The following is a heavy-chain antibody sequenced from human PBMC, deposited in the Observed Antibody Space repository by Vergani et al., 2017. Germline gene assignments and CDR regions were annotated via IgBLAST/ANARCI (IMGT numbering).Heavy chain of an antibody. CDR2: ISGSGGST. Sequence: VQLVESGGGVVQPGRSLRVSCAASGFTFSSYAMSWVRQAPGKGLEWVSAISGSGGSTYYADSVKGRFTISRDNSKTTLYLQMNSLRAEDTAVYYCAKYDFWSGFFDYWGQGTLVTVSS. CDR3: AKYDFWSGFFDY. CDR1: GFTFSSYA. V-gene: IGHV3-23*04. D-gene: IGHD3-3*01. J-gene: IGHJ4*02.